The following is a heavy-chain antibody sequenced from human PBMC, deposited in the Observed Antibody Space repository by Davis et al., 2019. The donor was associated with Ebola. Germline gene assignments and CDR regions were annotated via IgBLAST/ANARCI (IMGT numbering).Heavy chain of an antibody. CDR1: GYTFTSYY. V-gene: IGHV1-69*06. D-gene: IGHD3-16*01. Sequence: SVKVSCKASGYTFTSYYMHWVRQAPGQGLEWMGGIIPIFGTANYAQKFQGRVTITADKSTSTAYMELSSLRSEDTAVYYCASHPKRFYYYYGVDVWGQGTTVTVSS. CDR3: ASHPKRFYYYYGVDV. J-gene: IGHJ6*02. CDR2: IIPIFGTA.